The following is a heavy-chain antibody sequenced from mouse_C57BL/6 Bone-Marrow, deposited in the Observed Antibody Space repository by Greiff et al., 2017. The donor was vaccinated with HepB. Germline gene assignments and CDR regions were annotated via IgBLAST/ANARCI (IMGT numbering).Heavy chain of an antibody. V-gene: IGHV5-15*01. Sequence: EVQRVESGGGLVQPGGSLKLSCAASGFTFSDYGMAWVRQAPRKGPEWVAFISNLAYSIYYADTVTGRFTISRENAKNTLYLEMSSLRSEDTAMYYCARPQVTTVVATRGYWYFDVWGTGTTVTVSS. CDR2: ISNLAYSI. D-gene: IGHD1-1*01. CDR3: ARPQVTTVVATRGYWYFDV. J-gene: IGHJ1*03. CDR1: GFTFSDYG.